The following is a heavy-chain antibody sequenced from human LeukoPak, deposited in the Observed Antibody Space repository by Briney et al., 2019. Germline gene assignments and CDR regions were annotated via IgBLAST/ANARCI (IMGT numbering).Heavy chain of an antibody. CDR2: INSDGSGT. D-gene: IGHD2-8*02. V-gene: IGHV3-74*01. Sequence: GGSLRLSCAASKFSFSSYWMHWVRQAPGKGLVWVSRINSDGSGTNYADSVKGRFTISRDNAKNTLYLQMSSLRAEDTAVYYCARVLTGSWDWFDPWGQGTLVTVSS. CDR1: KFSFSSYW. CDR3: ARVLTGSWDWFDP. J-gene: IGHJ5*02.